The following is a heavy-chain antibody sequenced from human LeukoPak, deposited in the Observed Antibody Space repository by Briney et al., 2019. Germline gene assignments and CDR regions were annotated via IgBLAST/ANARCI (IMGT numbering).Heavy chain of an antibody. CDR3: VGRGVWGSYRYFDY. CDR2: ISNSGGST. V-gene: IGHV3-23*01. D-gene: IGHD3-16*02. CDR1: GFTFSNFG. Sequence: GGSLRLSCAASGFTFSNFGMSWVRQAPGKGLEWVSAISNSGGSTYYADSVKGRFTVSRDNSKNTLNLQMNSLRAEDTAVYYCVGRGVWGSYRYFDYWGQGTLVTVSS. J-gene: IGHJ4*02.